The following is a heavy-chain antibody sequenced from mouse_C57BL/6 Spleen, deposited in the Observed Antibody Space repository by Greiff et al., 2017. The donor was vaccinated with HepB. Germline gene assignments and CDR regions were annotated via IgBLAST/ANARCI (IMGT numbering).Heavy chain of an antibody. V-gene: IGHV14-2*01. CDR2: IDPENGET. CDR3: ARGYYSAFYAMDY. J-gene: IGHJ4*01. D-gene: IGHD2-12*01. Sequence: EVQGVESGAELVKPGASVKLSCTASGFNIKDYYMHWVKQRTEQGLEWIGRIDPENGETKYAPKFQGKATITADTSSNTAYLQLSSLTSEDTAVYYCARGYYSAFYAMDYWGQGTSVTVSS. CDR1: GFNIKDYY.